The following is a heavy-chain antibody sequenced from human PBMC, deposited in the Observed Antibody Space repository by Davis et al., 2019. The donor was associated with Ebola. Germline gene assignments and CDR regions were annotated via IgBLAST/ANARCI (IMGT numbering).Heavy chain of an antibody. V-gene: IGHV1-69*13. Sequence: SVTVSCKASGGTFSSYAISWVRQAPGQGLEWMGGIIHIFGTANYAQKFQGRVTITADESTSTAYMELSSLRSEDTAVYYCARSVDPGYYYYYYIDVWGKGTTVTVSS. D-gene: IGHD1-14*01. J-gene: IGHJ6*03. CDR1: GGTFSSYA. CDR3: ARSVDPGYYYYYYIDV. CDR2: IIHIFGTA.